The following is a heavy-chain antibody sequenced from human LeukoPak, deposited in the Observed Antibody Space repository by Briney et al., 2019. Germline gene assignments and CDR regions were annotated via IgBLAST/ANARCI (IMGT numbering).Heavy chain of an antibody. D-gene: IGHD1-26*01. CDR1: GFTFSSYE. V-gene: IGHV3-48*03. J-gene: IGHJ4*02. CDR3: ARSGSGSYYTFDY. CDR2: ISSSGSTI. Sequence: QPGGSLRLSCAASGFTFSSYEMNWVRQAPGKGLEWVSYISSSGSTIYYADSVKGRFTISGDNAKNSLYLQMNSLRAEDTAVYYCARSGSGSYYTFDYWGQGTLVTVSS.